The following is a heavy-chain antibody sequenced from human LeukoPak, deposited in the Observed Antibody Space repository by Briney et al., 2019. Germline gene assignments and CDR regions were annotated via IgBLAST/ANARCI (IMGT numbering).Heavy chain of an antibody. CDR3: ARGSSSWYFYFDY. CDR2: IYYSGST. D-gene: IGHD6-13*01. J-gene: IGHJ4*02. CDR1: GGSISSGDYY. Sequence: SETLPLTCTVSGGSISSGDYYWSWIRQPPGKGLEWIGYIYYSGSTYYNPSLKSRVTISVDTSKNQFSLKLSSVTAADTAVYYCARGSSSWYFYFDYWGQGTLVTVSS. V-gene: IGHV4-30-4*08.